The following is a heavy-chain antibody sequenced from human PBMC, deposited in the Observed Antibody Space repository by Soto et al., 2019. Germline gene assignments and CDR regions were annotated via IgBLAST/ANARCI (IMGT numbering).Heavy chain of an antibody. V-gene: IGHV1-69*13. CDR3: ARSVSVVTKSHAFDI. CDR2: IIPIFGTA. J-gene: IGHJ3*02. D-gene: IGHD2-15*01. Sequence: GASVKVSFKASGGTFSSYAISWVRQAPGQGLEWMGGIIPIFGTANYAQKFQGRVTITADESTSTAYMELSSLRSEDTAVYYCARSVSVVTKSHAFDIWGQGTMVTVSS. CDR1: GGTFSSYA.